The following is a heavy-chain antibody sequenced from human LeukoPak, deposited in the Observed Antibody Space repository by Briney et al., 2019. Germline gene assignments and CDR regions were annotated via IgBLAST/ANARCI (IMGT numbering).Heavy chain of an antibody. CDR1: GFTFSSYA. Sequence: GSLRLSCAASGFTFSSYAMSWVRQAPGKGLEWIGYIYYGGSTDYSPSLKSRATISLDTSKNQFSLHLTSVTAADTAVHYCARQLAGLAPPGFIDSWGQGTLVTVSS. J-gene: IGHJ4*02. CDR3: ARQLAGLAPPGFIDS. V-gene: IGHV4-59*08. D-gene: IGHD3-3*02. CDR2: IYYGGST.